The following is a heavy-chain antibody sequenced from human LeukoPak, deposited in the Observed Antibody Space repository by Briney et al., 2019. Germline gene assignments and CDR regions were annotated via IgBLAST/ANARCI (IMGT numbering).Heavy chain of an antibody. CDR3: ARVNSVNLSDY. J-gene: IGHJ4*01. CDR2: ISWNSGNI. D-gene: IGHD5/OR15-5a*01. V-gene: IGHV3-9*01. CDR1: GFNFDDYA. Sequence: AGGSLRLSCAASGFNFDDYAMHWVRQAPGKGLEWVSGISWNSGNIVYADSVKGRFTISRDNVKGALYLQMSSLRAEDTAVYYCARVNSVNLSDYWGPGTLVTVSS.